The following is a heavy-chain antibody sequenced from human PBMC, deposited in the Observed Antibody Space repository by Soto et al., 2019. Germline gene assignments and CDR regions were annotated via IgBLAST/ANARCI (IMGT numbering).Heavy chain of an antibody. CDR3: ARHGDYVRDFDY. CDR1: GFTFSRYA. V-gene: IGHV3-30-3*01. Sequence: PGGSLRLSCAGSGFTFSRYAMHWVRQAPGKGLEWVSVISNDGNVKQHADSVKGRFTISRDNSKNTLYLQMNSLRAEDTAVYYCARHGDYVRDFDYWGQGTLVTVSS. J-gene: IGHJ4*02. CDR2: ISNDGNVK. D-gene: IGHD4-17*01.